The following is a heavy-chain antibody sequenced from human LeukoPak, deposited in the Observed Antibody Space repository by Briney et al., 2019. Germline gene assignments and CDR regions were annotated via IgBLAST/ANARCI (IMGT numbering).Heavy chain of an antibody. CDR1: GYTFTAYY. V-gene: IGHV1-2*02. CDR3: ARDLPPLRP. D-gene: IGHD3-3*01. CDR2: INPNSGGT. Sequence: GASVKVSCKASGYTFTAYYLHWVRQAPGQGLEWMGWINPNSGGTNYAQTFQGRVTMTRDTSISTAYMDLSTLRSDDTAVYYCARDLPPLRPWGQGTLVTVSS. J-gene: IGHJ5*02.